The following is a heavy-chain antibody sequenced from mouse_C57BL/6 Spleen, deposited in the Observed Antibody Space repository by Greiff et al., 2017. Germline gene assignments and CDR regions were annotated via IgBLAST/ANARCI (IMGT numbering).Heavy chain of an antibody. V-gene: IGHV5-4*03. CDR1: GFTFSSYA. J-gene: IGHJ1*03. CDR2: ISDGGSYT. D-gene: IGHD1-1*01. Sequence: EVKVVESGGGLVQPGGSLKLSCAASGFTFSSYAMSWVRQTPEKRLEWVATISDGGSYTYYPDNVKGRFTISRDNAKNNLYLQMSHLKSEDTAMYYCARANYYGSRWYFDVWGTGTTVTVSS. CDR3: ARANYYGSRWYFDV.